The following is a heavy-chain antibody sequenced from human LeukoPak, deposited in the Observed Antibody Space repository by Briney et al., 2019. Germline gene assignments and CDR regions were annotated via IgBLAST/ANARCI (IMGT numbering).Heavy chain of an antibody. D-gene: IGHD3-10*01. J-gene: IGHJ4*02. CDR3: AKQTTFPGSYHLANFDY. V-gene: IGHV3-23*01. CDR1: GFTFSSYA. Sequence: GGSLRLSCAASGFTFSSYAMSWVRQAPGRGLEWVSAISGSGGSTYYADSVKGRFTISRDNSKNTLYLQMNSLRAEDTAVYYCAKQTTFPGSYHLANFDYWGQGTLVTVSS. CDR2: ISGSGGST.